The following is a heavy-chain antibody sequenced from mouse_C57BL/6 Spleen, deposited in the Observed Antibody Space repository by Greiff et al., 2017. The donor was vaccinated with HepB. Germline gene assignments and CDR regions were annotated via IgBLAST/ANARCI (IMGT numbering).Heavy chain of an antibody. D-gene: IGHD6-5*01. CDR1: GYSFTGYY. V-gene: IGHV1-42*01. J-gene: IGHJ3*01. CDR3: AIICYAFAY. Sequence: EVQLQQSGPELVKPGASVKISCKASGYSFTGYYMNWVKQSPEKSLEWIGEINPSTGGTTYNQKFKAKATLTVDKSSSTAYMQLKSLTSEDSAVYYCAIICYAFAYWGQGTLVTVSA. CDR2: INPSTGGT.